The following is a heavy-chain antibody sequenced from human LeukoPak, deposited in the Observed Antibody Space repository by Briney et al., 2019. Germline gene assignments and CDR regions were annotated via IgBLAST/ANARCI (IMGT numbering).Heavy chain of an antibody. CDR1: GFPFSDFS. CDR2: TNSGGTST. J-gene: IGHJ4*02. V-gene: IGHV3-23*01. D-gene: IGHD3-22*01. Sequence: GGSLRLSCATSGFPFSDFSMSWVRQAPGKGLEWISTTNSGGTSTYYAESVKGRFTISRDNSKNTLYLQMSSLRVEDTAVYYCAKDRISYYDSSGYLGVFACWGQGTLVTVSS. CDR3: AKDRISYYDSSGYLGVFAC.